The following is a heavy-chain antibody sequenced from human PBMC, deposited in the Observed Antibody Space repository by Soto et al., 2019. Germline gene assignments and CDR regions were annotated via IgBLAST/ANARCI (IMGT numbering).Heavy chain of an antibody. CDR1: GGSINTSTYY. D-gene: IGHD2-15*01. CDR3: ARAQYCSGGSCYSGFGYFDH. CDR2: IYYSGTT. Sequence: SETLSLTCTVSGGSINTSTYYWGWIRQPPGKGLEWIGSIYYSGTTYCNPSLKSRVTISVDTSSNQCSLRLSSVTAADTAVYYCARAQYCSGGSCYSGFGYFDHWGQGTLVTVSS. V-gene: IGHV4-39*01. J-gene: IGHJ4*02.